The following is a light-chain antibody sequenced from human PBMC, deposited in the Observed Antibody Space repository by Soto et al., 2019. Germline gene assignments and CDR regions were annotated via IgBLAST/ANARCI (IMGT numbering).Light chain of an antibody. CDR1: QSVSSSY. CDR3: QHYGSSPT. V-gene: IGKV3-20*01. J-gene: IGKJ1*01. CDR2: GAS. Sequence: EIVLTQSPGTLSLSPGVRATLSCRASQSVSSSYLAWYQQKPGQAPRLLIYGASSRATGIPDRFSGSGSGTDFTLTISRLEPEDFAVYYCQHYGSSPTFGQGTKVEIK.